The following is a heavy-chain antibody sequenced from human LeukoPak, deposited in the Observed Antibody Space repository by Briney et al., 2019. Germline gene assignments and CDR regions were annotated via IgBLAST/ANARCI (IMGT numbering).Heavy chain of an antibody. V-gene: IGHV1-2*02. J-gene: IGHJ4*02. D-gene: IGHD2-15*01. CDR3: AREGVAATLYYFDY. CDR2: INPNSGGT. Sequence: ASVKVFCKASGYTFTGYYMHWVRQAPGQGLEWMGWINPNSGGTNYAQKFQGRVTMTRDTSISTAYMELSRLRSDDTAVYYCAREGVAATLYYFDYWGQGTLVTVSS. CDR1: GYTFTGYY.